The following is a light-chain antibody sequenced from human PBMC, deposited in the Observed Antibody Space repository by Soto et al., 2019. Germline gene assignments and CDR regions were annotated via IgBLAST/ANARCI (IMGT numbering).Light chain of an antibody. V-gene: IGLV2-11*01. CDR3: CSYAGFYTSV. J-gene: IGLJ1*01. CDR2: EVS. Sequence: QSVLTQPRSVSGSPGQSVTISCTGTSSDVGGYKFVSWYQQHPGKAPKFMIYEVSKRPSGVPDRFSGSKSGNTAFLTISGLLAEDEADYYCCSYAGFYTSVFGTGTKLTVL. CDR1: SSDVGGYKF.